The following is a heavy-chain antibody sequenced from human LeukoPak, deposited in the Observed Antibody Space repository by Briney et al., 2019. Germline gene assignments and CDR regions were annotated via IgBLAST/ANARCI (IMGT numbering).Heavy chain of an antibody. CDR1: GYTLTELS. CDR2: FDPEDGET. V-gene: IGHV1-24*01. Sequence: AASVKVSCKVSGYTLTELSMHWVRRAPGKGLEWMGGFDPEDGETIYAQKFQGRVTMAEDTSTDTAYMELSSLRSEDTAVYYCATALGGGVIVIPFEYWGQGTLVTVSS. J-gene: IGHJ4*02. CDR3: ATALGGGVIVIPFEY. D-gene: IGHD3-16*02.